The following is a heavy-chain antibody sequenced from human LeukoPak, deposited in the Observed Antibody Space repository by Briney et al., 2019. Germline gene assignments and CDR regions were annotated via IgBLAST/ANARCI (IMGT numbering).Heavy chain of an antibody. J-gene: IGHJ4*02. CDR3: ARGGTELRYFDWFRQDY. CDR1: GYTFTGYY. D-gene: IGHD3-9*01. Sequence: ASVTVSCKASGYTFTGYYMHWVRQAPGQGLEWMGWINPNSGSTNYAQKFQGRVTMTRDTSISTAYMELSRLRSDDTAVYYCARGGTELRYFDWFRQDYWGQGTLVTVSS. CDR2: INPNSGST. V-gene: IGHV1-2*02.